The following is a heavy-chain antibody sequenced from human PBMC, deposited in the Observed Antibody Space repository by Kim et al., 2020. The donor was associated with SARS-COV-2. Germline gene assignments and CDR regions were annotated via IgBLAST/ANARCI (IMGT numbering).Heavy chain of an antibody. CDR3: ARATIGDAFDI. Sequence: SETLSLTCTVSGGSISSSSYYWGWIRQPPGKGLEWIGSIYCSGSTYYNPSLKSRVTISVDTSKNQFSLKLSSVTAADTAVYYCARATIGDAFDIWGQGTMVTVSS. V-gene: IGHV4-39*07. CDR1: GGSISSSSYY. D-gene: IGHD1-1*01. J-gene: IGHJ3*02. CDR2: IYCSGST.